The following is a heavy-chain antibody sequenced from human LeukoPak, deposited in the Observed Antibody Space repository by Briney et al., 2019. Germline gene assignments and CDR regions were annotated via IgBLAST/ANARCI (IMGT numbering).Heavy chain of an antibody. Sequence: ASVKVSCKASGYTFTSYYMHWVRQAPGQGLEWMGIINPSGGSTSYAQKFQGRVTMTRDTSTSTVYMELSGLRSEDTAVYYCAREDYGGNSWGAFDIWGQGTMVTVSS. V-gene: IGHV1-46*01. D-gene: IGHD4-23*01. CDR3: AREDYGGNSWGAFDI. CDR2: INPSGGST. J-gene: IGHJ3*02. CDR1: GYTFTSYY.